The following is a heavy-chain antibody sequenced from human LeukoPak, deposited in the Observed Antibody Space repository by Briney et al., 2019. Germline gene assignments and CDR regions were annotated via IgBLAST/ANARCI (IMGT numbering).Heavy chain of an antibody. D-gene: IGHD6-19*01. CDR2: INSDGSST. CDR3: AREYQWLALDY. Sequence: GGSLRLSCAASGFTFSSYWMHWVRQAPGKGLVWVSRINSDGSSTNYADSVKGRFSISRDNAKKSVYLQMNSLRADDTAVYYCAREYQWLALDYWGLGTLVTVSS. J-gene: IGHJ4*02. CDR1: GFTFSSYW. V-gene: IGHV3-74*01.